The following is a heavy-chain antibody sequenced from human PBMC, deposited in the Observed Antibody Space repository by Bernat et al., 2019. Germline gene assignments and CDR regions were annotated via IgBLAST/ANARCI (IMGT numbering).Heavy chain of an antibody. J-gene: IGHJ6*03. V-gene: IGHV1-2*02. D-gene: IGHD3-10*01. CDR1: GYTFTGYY. CDR2: INPNSGGT. Sequence: QVQLVQSGAEVKKPGASVKVSCKASGYTFTGYYMHWVRQAPGQGLEWMGWINPNSGGTNYAQKFQGRVTITADESTSTAYMELSSLRSEDTAVYYCAIDPNGFREFRYYYYYMDVWGKGTTVTVSS. CDR3: AIDPNGFREFRYYYYYMDV.